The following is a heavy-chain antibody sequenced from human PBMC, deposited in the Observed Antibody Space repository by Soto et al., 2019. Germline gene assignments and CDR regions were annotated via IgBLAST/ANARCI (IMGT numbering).Heavy chain of an antibody. CDR2: INHSGST. CDR1: GGSFSGYY. CDR3: ARGLYCSSTSCYGGTDYGMDV. J-gene: IGHJ6*02. Sequence: SETLSLTCAVYGGSFSGYYWSWIRQPPGKGLEWIGEINHSGSTNYNPSLKSRVTISVDTSKNQFSLKLSSVTAADTAVYYCARGLYCSSTSCYGGTDYGMDVWGQGTTVT. V-gene: IGHV4-34*01. D-gene: IGHD2-2*01.